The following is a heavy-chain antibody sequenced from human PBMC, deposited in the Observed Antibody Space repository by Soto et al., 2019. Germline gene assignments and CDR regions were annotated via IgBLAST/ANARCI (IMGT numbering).Heavy chain of an antibody. CDR2: ISGSGGST. CDR3: AKDRVRRSGEPRHHPGY. Sequence: EVQLLESGGGLVQPGGSLRLSCAASGFTFSSYAMSWVRQAPGKGLAWVSAISGSGGSTYYADSVKGRFTISRDNSKNTLYLQMNSLRAEDTSVDYCAKDRVRRSGEPRHHPGYWGQGTLVTVSS. D-gene: IGHD3-10*01. V-gene: IGHV3-23*01. CDR1: GFTFSSYA. J-gene: IGHJ4*02.